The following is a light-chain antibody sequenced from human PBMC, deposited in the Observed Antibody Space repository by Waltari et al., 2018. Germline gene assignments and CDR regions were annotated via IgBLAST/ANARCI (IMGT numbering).Light chain of an antibody. J-gene: IGKJ1*01. Sequence: IVLTQSPGTLSLSPGERATLSCRASQSVSRSLPWYQQKPGQAPKLLIYGASTRATGIPDRFTGSRSGTDFSLTISSLEPEDFAIYFCQHYVRLPATFGQGTKVEIK. CDR1: QSVSRS. V-gene: IGKV3-20*01. CDR2: GAS. CDR3: QHYVRLPAT.